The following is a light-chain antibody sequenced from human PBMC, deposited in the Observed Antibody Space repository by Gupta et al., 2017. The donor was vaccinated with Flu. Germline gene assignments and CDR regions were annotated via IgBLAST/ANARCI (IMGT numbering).Light chain of an antibody. Sequence: DTQMTQSPFSLSASVGDRVTITCRASQNINNYLNWYQHNPGKAPKLLIYAASSLYSGVPSRCTGSGSGTDFTLTINNLQPEDFATYYCQQSYSTPWTFGQGTKVEIK. CDR1: QNINNY. CDR2: AAS. J-gene: IGKJ1*01. CDR3: QQSYSTPWT. V-gene: IGKV1-39*01.